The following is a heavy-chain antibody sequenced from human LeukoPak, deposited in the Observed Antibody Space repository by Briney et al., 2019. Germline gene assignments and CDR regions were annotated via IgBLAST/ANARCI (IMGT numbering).Heavy chain of an antibody. Sequence: SETLSLTCTVSGGSISSGSYYWSWIRQPAGKGLEWIGRIYTSGSTNYNPSFKSRVTISVDTSKNQFSLKLSSVTAADTAVYYCASALSSGYYYGAFFFDYWGQGTLVTVSS. CDR3: ASALSSGYYYGAFFFDY. CDR1: GGSISSGSYY. D-gene: IGHD3-22*01. J-gene: IGHJ4*02. V-gene: IGHV4-61*02. CDR2: IYTSGST.